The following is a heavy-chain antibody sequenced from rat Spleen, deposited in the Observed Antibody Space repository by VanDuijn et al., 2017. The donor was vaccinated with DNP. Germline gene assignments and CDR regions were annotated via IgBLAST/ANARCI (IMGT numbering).Heavy chain of an antibody. CDR2: ITSGGGIT. Sequence: EVQLVESGGDLVQPGRSLKLSCVASGFTFSYYWMAWIRQVPGKGLEWIASITSGGGITYYPDSVKGRFTISRDNAENTLYLQMASLRSDDTATYYCSTLNYYASLSGYFDYWGQGVMVTVSS. D-gene: IGHD1-12*01. CDR3: STLNYYASLSGYFDY. CDR1: GFTFSYYW. J-gene: IGHJ2*01. V-gene: IGHV5-31*01.